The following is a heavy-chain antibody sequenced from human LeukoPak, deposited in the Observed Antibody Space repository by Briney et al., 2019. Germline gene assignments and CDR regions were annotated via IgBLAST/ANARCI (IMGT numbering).Heavy chain of an antibody. V-gene: IGHV3-23*01. CDR1: GFTFSSYA. CDR2: ISGSGGST. J-gene: IGHJ6*02. D-gene: IGHD3-3*01. Sequence: GGSLRLSCAASGFTFSSYAMSWVRQTSGKGLEWVSAISGSGGSTYYADSVKGRFTISRDNSKNTLFLQMNSLRVEDTAPYYCAKSVAIYFYYGLGVWGQGTTVTVSS. CDR3: AKSVAIYFYYGLGV.